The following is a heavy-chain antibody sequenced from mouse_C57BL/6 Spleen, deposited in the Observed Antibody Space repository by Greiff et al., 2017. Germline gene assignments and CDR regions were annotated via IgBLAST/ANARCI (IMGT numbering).Heavy chain of an antibody. D-gene: IGHD1-1*01. V-gene: IGHV1-15*01. Sequence: QVQLQQSGAELVRPGASVTLSCKASGYTFTDYEMHWVKQTPVHGLEWIGAIDPETGGTAYNQKFKGKAILTADKSSSTAYMELRSLTSEDSAVYDCTRGGSTKAMDYWGQGTSVTVSS. CDR1: GYTFTDYE. CDR2: IDPETGGT. J-gene: IGHJ4*01. CDR3: TRGGSTKAMDY.